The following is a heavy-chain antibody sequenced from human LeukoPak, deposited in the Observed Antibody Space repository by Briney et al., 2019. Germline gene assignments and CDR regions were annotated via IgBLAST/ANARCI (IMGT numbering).Heavy chain of an antibody. CDR3: AREIPGAGYLSRSAYYGGCWFDP. J-gene: IGHJ5*02. V-gene: IGHV1-69*04. CDR2: FIPMSDIA. Sequence: SVKVSCKASGGTLRSYAISWVRQAPGQGLEWMGRFIPMSDIATYAQSFQGRVTITAHKSTSTVYMELSSLTSEDTAMYYCAREIPGAGYLSRSAYYGGCWFDPWGQGTLVTVSS. CDR1: GGTLRSYA. D-gene: IGHD6-13*01.